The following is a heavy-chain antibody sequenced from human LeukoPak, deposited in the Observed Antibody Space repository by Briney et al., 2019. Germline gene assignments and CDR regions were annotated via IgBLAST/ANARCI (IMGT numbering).Heavy chain of an antibody. CDR3: SRDYSSSPPHWFDP. V-gene: IGHV1-2*02. J-gene: IGHJ5*02. D-gene: IGHD6-13*01. CDR2: INPNSGGT. CDR1: GYTFTRYY. Sequence: GASVTVSCKAYGYTFTRYYMHWVQQAPGQGLEWLGWINPNSGGTKYAQKFPGRVTMTRDTSISTAYMELRRLSSDDPAVYYCSRDYSSSPPHWFDPWGQATLVTVSS.